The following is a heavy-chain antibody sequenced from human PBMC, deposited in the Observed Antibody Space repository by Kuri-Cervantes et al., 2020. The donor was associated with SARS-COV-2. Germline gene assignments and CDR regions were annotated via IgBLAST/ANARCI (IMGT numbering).Heavy chain of an antibody. V-gene: IGHV3-23*01. Sequence: GESLKISCAASGFTFSSYAMSWVRQAPGKGLEWVSAISGSGGSTYYADSVKGRFTISRDNSKNTLHLQMDSLRGEDTAVYYCAKSGSSSSSNVSRLDVWGKGTTVTVSS. CDR1: GFTFSSYA. J-gene: IGHJ6*04. CDR3: AKSGSSSSSNVSRLDV. D-gene: IGHD2-2*01. CDR2: ISGSGGST.